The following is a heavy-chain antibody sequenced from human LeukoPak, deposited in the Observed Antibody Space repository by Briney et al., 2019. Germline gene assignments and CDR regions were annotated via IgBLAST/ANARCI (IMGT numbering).Heavy chain of an antibody. CDR2: INTDGSST. CDR3: ARDRGYSSSLDY. Sequence: GGSLRLSCAASGFTFSSYWMHWVRQAPGKALVWVSRINTDGSSTSYADSVKGRFTISRDNAKNSLYLQMNSLRAEDTAVYYCARDRGYSSSLDYWGQGTLVTVSS. D-gene: IGHD2-15*01. V-gene: IGHV3-74*01. CDR1: GFTFSSYW. J-gene: IGHJ4*02.